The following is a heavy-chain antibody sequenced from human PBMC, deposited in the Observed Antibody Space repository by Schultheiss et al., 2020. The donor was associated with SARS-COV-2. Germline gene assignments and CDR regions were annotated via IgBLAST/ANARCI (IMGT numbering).Heavy chain of an antibody. CDR3: ARLGITGTSYY. CDR1: GYTFTSYY. CDR2: IIPILGIA. Sequence: ASVKVSCKASGYTFTSYYMHWVRQAPGQGLEWMGRIIPILGIANYAQKFQGRVTMTTDTSTSTAYMELRSLRSDDTAVYYCARLGITGTSYYWGQGTLVTVSS. J-gene: IGHJ4*02. D-gene: IGHD1-7*01. V-gene: IGHV1-46*01.